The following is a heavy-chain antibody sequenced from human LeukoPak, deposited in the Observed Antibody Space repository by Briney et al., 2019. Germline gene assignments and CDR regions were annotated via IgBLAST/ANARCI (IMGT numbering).Heavy chain of an antibody. CDR3: AKGSSGSYFYYFDY. J-gene: IGHJ4*02. CDR2: IKQDETEK. V-gene: IGHV3-7*03. D-gene: IGHD1-26*01. Sequence: GGSLRLSCTASGFTFSNFWMGWVRQAPGKGLEWVANIKQDETEKFYLGSVKGRFTISRDNAKNSLYLQMNSLRVEDTAVYYCAKGSSGSYFYYFDYWGQGTLVTVSS. CDR1: GFTFSNFW.